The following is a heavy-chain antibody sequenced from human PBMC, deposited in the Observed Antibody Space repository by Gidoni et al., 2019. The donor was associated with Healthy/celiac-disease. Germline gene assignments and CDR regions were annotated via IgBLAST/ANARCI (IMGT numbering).Heavy chain of an antibody. V-gene: IGHV1-24*01. Sequence: QVQLVQSGAEVKKPGASVKVPCKVSGYTLTELSMHWVRQAPGKGLEWMGGFDPEDGETIYAQKFQGRVTMTEDTSTDTAYMELSSLRSEDTAVYYCATDTYYYDSSGYDLDYWGQGTLVTVSS. D-gene: IGHD3-22*01. J-gene: IGHJ4*02. CDR3: ATDTYYYDSSGYDLDY. CDR2: FDPEDGET. CDR1: GYTLTELS.